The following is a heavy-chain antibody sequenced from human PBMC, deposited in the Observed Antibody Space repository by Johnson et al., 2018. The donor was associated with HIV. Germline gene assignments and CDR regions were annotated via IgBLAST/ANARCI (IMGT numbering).Heavy chain of an antibody. CDR2: ISHDVSSK. D-gene: IGHD2-21*01. CDR1: ASSFSTYA. J-gene: IGHJ3*02. CDR3: VRGRIAIKGGELRWGALDI. V-gene: IGHV3-30*04. Sequence: VHLVESGGGVVQPGRSLRLSCAASASSFSTYALHWVRQTPGTGLEWVAVISHDVSSKYYADSTKGRFTISRDNSNNTLYLEMNRLRVEDTAVYYCVRGRIAIKGGELRWGALDIWGKGTMVTVS.